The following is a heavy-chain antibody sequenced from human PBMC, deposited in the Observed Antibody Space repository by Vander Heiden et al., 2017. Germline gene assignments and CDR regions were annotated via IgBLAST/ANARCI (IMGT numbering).Heavy chain of an antibody. V-gene: IGHV3-23*01. J-gene: IGHJ4*02. D-gene: IGHD3-10*01. CDR1: GFPFSSHS. Sequence: EVQLLASGGGLVQPGGSLRTSCSASGFPFSSHSRTWVRQAPGKGLEWVAASSGSGDNKYYSDSVKGRFTISRDNSKNTLYLQVSSLRGEDTAVYYCVKPDSHNYGSYDYWGQGTLVSVSS. CDR2: SSGSGDNK. CDR3: VKPDSHNYGSYDY.